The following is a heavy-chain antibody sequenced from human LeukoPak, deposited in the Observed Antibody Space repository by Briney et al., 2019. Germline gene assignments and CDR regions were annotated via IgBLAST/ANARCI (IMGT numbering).Heavy chain of an antibody. CDR1: GFTFRAYG. V-gene: IGHV3-30*03. CDR3: AGGGRPKSLVWIFDY. J-gene: IGHJ4*02. CDR2: ISYDENGK. D-gene: IGHD2-2*03. Sequence: GGSLRLSRAASGFTFRAYGMLGLRQAPGKGLEWVAVISYDENGKDYADSVKGRFTISRDDSQNTLYLQMNSLRTDDTDVYYCAGGGRPKSLVWIFDYWGQGTLVTISS.